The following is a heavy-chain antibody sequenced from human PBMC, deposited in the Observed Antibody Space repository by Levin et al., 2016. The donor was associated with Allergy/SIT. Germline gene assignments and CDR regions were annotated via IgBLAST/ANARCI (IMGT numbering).Heavy chain of an antibody. CDR3: ARAPWGGLEHFDY. CDR1: GATATTYA. CDR2: IVPILDIA. D-gene: IGHD3-10*01. J-gene: IGHJ4*02. V-gene: IGHV1-69*04. Sequence: SVKVSCKASGATATTYAFVWVRQAPGQGLEWMGRIVPILDIANYAQNFQGRLTITADKSTSTAYMELSSLRSEDTAMYYCARAPWGGLEHFDYWGQGTLVTVSS.